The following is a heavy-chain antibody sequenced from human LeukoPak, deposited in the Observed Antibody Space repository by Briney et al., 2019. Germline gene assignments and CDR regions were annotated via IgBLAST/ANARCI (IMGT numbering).Heavy chain of an antibody. D-gene: IGHD2-2*01. V-gene: IGHV3-33*01. CDR2: IWSDGSSQ. J-gene: IGHJ4*02. CDR3: ASGVPAAIY. Sequence: GSVRLSCVASGFTFSNYFMHWVRQAPGRGLDWVALIWSDGSSQYYADSVKGRFTISRDNSKNTLYLQMNSLRAEDTAVYYCASGVPAAIYWGQGTLVTVSS. CDR1: GFTFSNYF.